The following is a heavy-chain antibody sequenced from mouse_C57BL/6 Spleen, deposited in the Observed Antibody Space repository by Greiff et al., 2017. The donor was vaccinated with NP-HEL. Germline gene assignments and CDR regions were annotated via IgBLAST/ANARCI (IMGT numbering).Heavy chain of an antibody. D-gene: IGHD4-1*01. CDR3: ARVGRGFAY. J-gene: IGHJ3*01. V-gene: IGHV1-69*01. CDR1: GYTFTSYW. CDR2: IDPSDSYT. Sequence: QVQLKQSGAELVMPGASVKLSCKASGYTFTSYWMHWVKQRPGQGLEWIGEIDPSDSYTNYNQKFKGKSTLTVDKSSSTAYMQLSSLTSEDSAVYYCARVGRGFAYWGQGTLVTVSA.